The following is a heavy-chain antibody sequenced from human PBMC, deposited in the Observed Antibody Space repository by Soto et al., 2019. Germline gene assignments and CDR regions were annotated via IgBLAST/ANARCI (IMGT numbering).Heavy chain of an antibody. J-gene: IGHJ4*02. CDR1: GGSISSGGYH. CDR2: IYYSGST. CDR3: ARDNYGDTYYFDY. V-gene: IGHV4-30-4*08. D-gene: IGHD4-17*01. Sequence: SETLSLTCTVSGGSISSGGYHWSWIRQHPGKGLEWIGYIYYSGSTYYNPSLKSRVTISVDTSKNQFSLKLSSVTATDTAVYYCARDNYGDTYYFDYWAQGTLVTVSS.